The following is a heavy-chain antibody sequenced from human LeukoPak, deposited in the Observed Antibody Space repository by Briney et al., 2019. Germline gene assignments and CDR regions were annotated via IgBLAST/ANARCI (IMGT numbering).Heavy chain of an antibody. CDR2: INTNTGNP. D-gene: IGHD5-18*01. J-gene: IGHJ4*02. Sequence: GASVTVSCTASGYTFTIYAMNWVRQAPGQGLEWMGWINTNTGNPTYAQGFTGRFVFSLDTSVSTAYLQISSLKAEDTAVYYCARPSVDTAMVVDSWGQGTLVTVSS. CDR1: GYTFTIYA. CDR3: ARPSVDTAMVVDS. V-gene: IGHV7-4-1*02.